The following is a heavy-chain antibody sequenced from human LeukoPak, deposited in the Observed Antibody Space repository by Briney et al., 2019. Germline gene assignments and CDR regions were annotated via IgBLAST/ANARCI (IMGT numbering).Heavy chain of an antibody. CDR1: GFTFSSYA. CDR3: APPPIAATGN. CDR2: IRQDGGAK. J-gene: IGHJ4*02. D-gene: IGHD6-13*01. Sequence: GGSLRLSCAASGFTFSSYAMHWVRQAPGKGLEWVANIRQDGGAKNYVDSEKGRFTISRDNAKKSLYLQMNSLRAEDTAVYYCAPPPIAATGNWGQGTLVTVSS. V-gene: IGHV3-7*01.